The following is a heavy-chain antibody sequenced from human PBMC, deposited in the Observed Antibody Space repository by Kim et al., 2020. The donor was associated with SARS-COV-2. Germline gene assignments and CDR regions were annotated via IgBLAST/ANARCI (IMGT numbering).Heavy chain of an antibody. CDR1: GFTFSSYA. Sequence: GGSLRLSCAASGFTFSSYAMHWVRQAPGKGLEWVAVISYDGSNKYYADSVKGRFTISRDNSKNTLYLQMNSLRAEDTAVYYCARGGQPALDYWGQGTLVT. CDR2: ISYDGSNK. CDR3: ARGGQPALDY. V-gene: IGHV3-30-3*01. J-gene: IGHJ4*02.